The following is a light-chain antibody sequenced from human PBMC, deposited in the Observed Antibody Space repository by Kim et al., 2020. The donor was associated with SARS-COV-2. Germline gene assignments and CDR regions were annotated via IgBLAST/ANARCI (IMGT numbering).Light chain of an antibody. V-gene: IGKV1-5*03. J-gene: IGKJ1*01. CDR2: EAS. Sequence: DIQMTQSPSTLSVSVGDRVTITCRASQSISSSLAWYQQKPGKAPKLLMYEASNLQSGVPSRFSGSGSGTEFTLTISSLQPDDFATYYCQQYNIYWTFGQGTKVDIK. CDR1: QSISSS. CDR3: QQYNIYWT.